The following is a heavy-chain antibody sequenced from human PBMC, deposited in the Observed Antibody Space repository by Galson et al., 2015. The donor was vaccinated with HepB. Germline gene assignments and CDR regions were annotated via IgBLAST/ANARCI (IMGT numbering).Heavy chain of an antibody. D-gene: IGHD3-3*01. J-gene: IGHJ4*02. CDR3: STLGSAGYHDFWSRAY. CDR1: GFTFSNAW. CDR2: LKSKTDGGTT. V-gene: IGHV3-15*01. Sequence: SLRLSCAASGFTFSNAWMSWVRQAPGKGLEWVGRLKSKTDGGTTEYAAPVKGRFTISRDDSKNTLYLQMNSLKSEDTAVYYCSTLGSAGYHDFWSRAYWGQGTLVTVSS.